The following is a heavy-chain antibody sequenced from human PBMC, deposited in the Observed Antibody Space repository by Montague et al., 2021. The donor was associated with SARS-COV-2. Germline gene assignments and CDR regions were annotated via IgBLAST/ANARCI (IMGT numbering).Heavy chain of an antibody. D-gene: IGHD1-1*01. CDR2: ITRNGDST. J-gene: IGHJ4*02. CDR1: GFTFDDYG. V-gene: IGHV3-20*03. Sequence: SLRLSFSASGFTFDDYGMSWVRQAPGKGLEWVSCITRNGDSTDYGDSMKGRFTISRDNPKNYLYLQMNSLTAEDTALYYCSRGYKVGPFDLWGRGTLITVSS. CDR3: SRGYKVGPFDL.